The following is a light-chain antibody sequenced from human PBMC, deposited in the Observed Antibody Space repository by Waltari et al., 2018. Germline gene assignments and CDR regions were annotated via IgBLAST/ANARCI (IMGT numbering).Light chain of an antibody. V-gene: IGKV1-NL1*01. Sequence: DIQMTQSPSSLSASVGDRVTITCRASQGITNDLAWYQQKPGETPKLLIYEASSLQSGIPSWFSGSGSGTDFTLTISSLQSEDFATYYCQHYYSTPYSFGQGTKVEIK. CDR1: QGITND. CDR2: EAS. J-gene: IGKJ2*03. CDR3: QHYYSTPYS.